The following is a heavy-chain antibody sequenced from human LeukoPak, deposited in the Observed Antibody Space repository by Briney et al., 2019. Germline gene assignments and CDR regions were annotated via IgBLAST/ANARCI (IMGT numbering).Heavy chain of an antibody. D-gene: IGHD1-7*01. Sequence: ASVKVSCKVSGYTLTELSMHWVRQAPGKGLEWMGGCDPEDGETIYAQKFQGRVTMTEDTSTDTAYMELSSLRSEDTAVYYCATAPGSGTGGYNWFDPWGQGTLVTVSS. CDR1: GYTLTELS. CDR2: CDPEDGET. J-gene: IGHJ5*02. V-gene: IGHV1-24*01. CDR3: ATAPGSGTGGYNWFDP.